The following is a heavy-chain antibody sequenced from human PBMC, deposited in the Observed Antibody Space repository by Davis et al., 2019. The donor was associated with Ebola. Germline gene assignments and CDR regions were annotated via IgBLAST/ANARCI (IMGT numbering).Heavy chain of an antibody. Sequence: PGGSLRLSCAASGFTFSSYTMNWVRQAPGKGLEWVSYIGTRGDPTVYADSVKGRFTISRDSAKNSLYLQMNSLRAEDTAVYYCARGGYVDYWGQGTLVTVSS. J-gene: IGHJ4*02. CDR2: IGTRGDPT. CDR3: ARGGYVDY. CDR1: GFTFSSYT. V-gene: IGHV3-48*03.